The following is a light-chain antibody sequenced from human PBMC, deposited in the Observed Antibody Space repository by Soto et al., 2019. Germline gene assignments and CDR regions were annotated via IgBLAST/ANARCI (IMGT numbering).Light chain of an antibody. CDR1: QSVSSSY. V-gene: IGKV3D-7*01. Sequence: EIVMTQSPATLSLSPGERATLSCRASQSVSSSYLSWYQQKPGQAPRLLIYGASTRATGIPARFSGSGSGTDFTLTISSLQPEDFAVYYCQQDYNLPITFGQGTRLE. CDR3: QQDYNLPIT. J-gene: IGKJ5*01. CDR2: GAS.